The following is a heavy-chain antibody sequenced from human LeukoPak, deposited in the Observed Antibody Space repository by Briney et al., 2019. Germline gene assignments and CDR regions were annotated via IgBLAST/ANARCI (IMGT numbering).Heavy chain of an antibody. J-gene: IGHJ3*02. D-gene: IGHD6-19*01. CDR2: INHSGST. V-gene: IGHV4-34*01. CDR1: GGSFSGYY. Sequence: SETLSLTCAVYGGSFSGYYWSWIRQPPGKGLEWIGEINHSGSTNYNPSLKSRVTISVDTSKNQFSLKLSSVTAADTAVYYCARDGAYGKQWLVAPGGEGAFDIWGQGTMVTVSS. CDR3: ARDGAYGKQWLVAPGGEGAFDI.